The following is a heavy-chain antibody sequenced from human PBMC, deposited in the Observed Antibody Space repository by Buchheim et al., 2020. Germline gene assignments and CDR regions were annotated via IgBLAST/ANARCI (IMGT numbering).Heavy chain of an antibody. D-gene: IGHD3-10*01. CDR2: INHSGST. J-gene: IGHJ4*02. CDR1: GGSFSGYY. V-gene: IGHV4-34*01. CDR3: ARGWYYYGSGSLKMDY. Sequence: QVQLQQWGAGLLKPSETLSLTCAVYGGSFSGYYWSWIRQPPGKGLEWIGEINHSGSTNYNPSLKSRVTISVDTSKNQFSLKLSSVTAADTAVYYCARGWYYYGSGSLKMDYWGQGTL.